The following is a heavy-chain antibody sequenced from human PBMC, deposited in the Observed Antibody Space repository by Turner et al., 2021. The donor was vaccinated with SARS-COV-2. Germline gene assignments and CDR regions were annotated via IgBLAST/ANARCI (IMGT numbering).Heavy chain of an antibody. Sequence: VQLVESGGGVVPPGRSLRLSCAASGFTFSSYGRHWVRQAPGKGRVWAAVIWYDGSNKDYSESVKGRFTISKDNSKNSLYLQMNSLKAEDTAVYYCTRGGVSYDMEDAFDIWGQGTMVTISS. CDR3: TRGGVSYDMEDAFDI. J-gene: IGHJ3*02. CDR2: IWYDGSNK. D-gene: IGHD1-26*01. CDR1: GFTFSSYG. V-gene: IGHV3-33*01.